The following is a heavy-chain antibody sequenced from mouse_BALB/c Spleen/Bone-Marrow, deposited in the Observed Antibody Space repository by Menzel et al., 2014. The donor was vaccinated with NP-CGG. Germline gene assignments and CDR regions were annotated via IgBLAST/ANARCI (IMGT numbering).Heavy chain of an antibody. V-gene: IGHV14-3*02. CDR3: TRGEDY. Sequence: EVKLLESGAELVKPGASVKLSCTGSGFNIXDTFMHWVKQRPEQGLEWIGRIDPANGNTKYDPKFQGKATITADTSSNTAYLHLTSLTSEDTAVYYCTRGEDYWGQGTTLAVSS. CDR1: GFNIXDTF. J-gene: IGHJ2*01. CDR2: IDPANGNT.